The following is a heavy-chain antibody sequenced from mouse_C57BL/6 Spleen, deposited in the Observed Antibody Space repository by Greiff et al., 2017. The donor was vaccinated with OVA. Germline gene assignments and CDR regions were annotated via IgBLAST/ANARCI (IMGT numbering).Heavy chain of an antibody. J-gene: IGHJ2*01. V-gene: IGHV2-9-1*01. CDR2: IWTGGGT. Sequence: VQLQESGPGLVAPSQSLSITCTVSGFSLTSYAISWVRQPPGKGLEWLGVIWTGGGTNYNSALKSRLSISKDNSKSQVFLKMNSLQTDDTARYYCARNHDGYYVGYFDYWGQGTTLTVSS. CDR1: GFSLTSYA. D-gene: IGHD2-3*01. CDR3: ARNHDGYYVGYFDY.